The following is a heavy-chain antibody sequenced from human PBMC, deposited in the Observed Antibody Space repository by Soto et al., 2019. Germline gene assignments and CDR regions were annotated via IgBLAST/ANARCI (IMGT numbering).Heavy chain of an antibody. V-gene: IGHV3-30-3*01. CDR2: ISYDGSNK. J-gene: IGHJ6*02. CDR1: GFTFSIYA. D-gene: IGHD1-26*01. CDR3: ARDRIGSYSGYYYGMDV. Sequence: SLRLSCAASGFTFSIYAMHWVRQAPGKGLEWVAVISYDGSNKYYADSVKGRFTISRDNSKNTLYLQMNSLRAEDTAVYYCARDRIGSYSGYYYGMDVWGQGTTVTVLL.